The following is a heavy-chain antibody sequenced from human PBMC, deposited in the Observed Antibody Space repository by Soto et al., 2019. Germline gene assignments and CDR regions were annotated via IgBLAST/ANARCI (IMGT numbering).Heavy chain of an antibody. CDR3: ARHYDILTGYYIPYYLDY. Sequence: SETLSLTCTVSGGSISSYYWSWIRQPPGKGLEWIGYIYYSGSTNYNPSLKSRVTISVDTSKNQFSLKLSSVTAADTAVYYCARHYDILTGYYIPYYLDYWGQGTLVTVS. CDR2: IYYSGST. J-gene: IGHJ4*02. D-gene: IGHD3-9*01. CDR1: GGSISSYY. V-gene: IGHV4-59*08.